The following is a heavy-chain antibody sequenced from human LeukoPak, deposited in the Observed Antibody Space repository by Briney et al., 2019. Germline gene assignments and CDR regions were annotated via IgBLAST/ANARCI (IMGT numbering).Heavy chain of an antibody. CDR1: GGTFSSYA. D-gene: IGHD5-18*01. Sequence: SVKVSCKASGGTFSSYAISWVRQAPGQGREWMGRIIPILGIANYAQKFQGRVTITADKYTSTAYMKLSSLRSEDTAVYYCAISGYSYGQYYFDYWGQGTLVTVSS. CDR2: IIPILGIA. CDR3: AISGYSYGQYYFDY. V-gene: IGHV1-69*04. J-gene: IGHJ4*02.